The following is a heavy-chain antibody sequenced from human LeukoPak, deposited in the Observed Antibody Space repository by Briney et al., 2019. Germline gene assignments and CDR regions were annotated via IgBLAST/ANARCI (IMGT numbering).Heavy chain of an antibody. CDR1: GFTFSDYY. CDR2: ISSSGSTI. Sequence: GGSLRLSCAASGFTFSDYYMSWIRQAPGKGLEWVSYISSSGSTIYYADSVKGRFTISRDNAKNSLYLQMNSLRAEDTAAYYCARVSRGTTAPFDYWGQGTLVTVSS. V-gene: IGHV3-11*04. J-gene: IGHJ4*02. CDR3: ARVSRGTTAPFDY. D-gene: IGHD1-26*01.